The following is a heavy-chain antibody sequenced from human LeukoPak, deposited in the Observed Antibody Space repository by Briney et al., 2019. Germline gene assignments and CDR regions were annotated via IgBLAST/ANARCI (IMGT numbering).Heavy chain of an antibody. J-gene: IGHJ4*02. V-gene: IGHV3-7*03. CDR3: AKDCNGGNCYIDY. Sequence: GGSLRLSCAASGFTFSYYWMPWVRQAPGKGLEWVANIKPDGTEKYYVDSVKGRFTISRDNAKNSLFLQLNSLRAEDTAIYYCAKDCNGGNCYIDYWGQGTLVTVAS. D-gene: IGHD2-15*01. CDR2: IKPDGTEK. CDR1: GFTFSYYW.